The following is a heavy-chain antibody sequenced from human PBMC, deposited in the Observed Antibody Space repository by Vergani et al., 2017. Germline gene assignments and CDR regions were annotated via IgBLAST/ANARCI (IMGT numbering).Heavy chain of an antibody. V-gene: IGHV3-23*01. CDR3: AKEARVDTIFGLVFREDAFDI. CDR1: GFTFSSYA. Sequence: EVQLLESGGGLVQPGGSLRLSCAASGFTFSSYAMSWVRPAPGKGLERVSLISGGGGSTYYADSVKGRFTISRDNSKNTLYLQMNSLRAEDTAVYYCAKEARVDTIFGLVFREDAFDIWGQGTMVTVSS. J-gene: IGHJ3*02. D-gene: IGHD3-3*01. CDR2: ISGGGGST.